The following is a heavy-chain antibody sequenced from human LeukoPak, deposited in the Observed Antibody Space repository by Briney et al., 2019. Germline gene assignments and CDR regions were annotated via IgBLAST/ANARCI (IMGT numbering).Heavy chain of an antibody. D-gene: IGHD2-2*03. CDR3: ARMDYYYYMDV. J-gene: IGHJ6*03. V-gene: IGHV3-13*01. Sequence: GGSLRLSCAASGFTFSSYDMHWVRQATGKGLEWVSAIGAAGDTYYPGSVKGRFTISRENAKNSLCLQMNSLRAGDTAVYYCARMDYYYYMDVWGKGTTVTVSS. CDR2: IGAAGDT. CDR1: GFTFSSYD.